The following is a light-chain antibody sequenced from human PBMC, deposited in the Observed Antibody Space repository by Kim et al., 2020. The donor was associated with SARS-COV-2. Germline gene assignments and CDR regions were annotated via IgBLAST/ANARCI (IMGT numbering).Light chain of an antibody. Sequence: ASVGDRVTITCQASQDVGNFLNWVQQKPGTAPKLLSYYTSNLEPGVSSRFSGGGSGTLFTFIINGLQPEDIATYYYQQYDLVPITFGQGTRLEIK. CDR1: QDVGNF. V-gene: IGKV1-33*01. J-gene: IGKJ5*01. CDR2: YTS. CDR3: QQYDLVPIT.